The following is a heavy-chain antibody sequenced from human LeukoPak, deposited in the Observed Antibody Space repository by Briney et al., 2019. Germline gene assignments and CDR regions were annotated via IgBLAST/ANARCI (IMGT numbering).Heavy chain of an antibody. CDR3: AKVSGSSWYRRVDY. D-gene: IGHD6-13*01. Sequence: GGSLRLSCAASGFTFSIYAMSWVRQAPGKGREWGSAISGRGGGTYYADSVKARFTISRDNTNNTMSLHTNNLRAEDTAVYYCAKVSGSSWYRRVDYWGQGTLVTVST. J-gene: IGHJ4*02. V-gene: IGHV3-23*01. CDR2: ISGRGGGT. CDR1: GFTFSIYA.